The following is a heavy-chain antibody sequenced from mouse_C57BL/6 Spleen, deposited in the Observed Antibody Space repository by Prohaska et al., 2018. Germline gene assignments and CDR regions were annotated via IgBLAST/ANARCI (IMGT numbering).Heavy chain of an antibody. CDR1: GYTFTDHP. CDR3: ARWGYEAPFGY. Sequence: QVQLQQSDAELVTPGASVKISCKVSGYTFTDHPIHWMKQRPEQGLEWLGYIYPIDGSTKYNEKFKGKATLTSDKSSSTAYMQLNSLTSEDSAVYFCARWGYEAPFGYWGQGTTLTVSS. D-gene: IGHD2-14*01. J-gene: IGHJ2*01. CDR2: IYPIDGST. V-gene: IGHV1-78*01.